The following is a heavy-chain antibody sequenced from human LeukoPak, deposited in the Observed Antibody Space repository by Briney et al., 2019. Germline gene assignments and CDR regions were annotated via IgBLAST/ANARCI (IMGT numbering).Heavy chain of an antibody. V-gene: IGHV1-2*03. CDR1: GYTFTGHY. D-gene: IGHD2-15*01. CDR3: VRDKPQSSGGVFDI. Sequence: LGASVKVSCKASGYTFTGHYMHWVRQAPGQGLEWMGWINPDSGATNYAQKFQGRVTVTRDTSINTAYMELSRLIPDDTAVYYCVRDKPQSSGGVFDIWGQGTMVTVSS. CDR2: INPDSGAT. J-gene: IGHJ3*02.